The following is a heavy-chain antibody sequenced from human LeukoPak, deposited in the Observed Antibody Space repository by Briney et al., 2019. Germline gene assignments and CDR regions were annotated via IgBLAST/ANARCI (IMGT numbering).Heavy chain of an antibody. J-gene: IGHJ4*02. CDR2: IYGNDDK. Sequence: ESGPTLVNPTQTLTLTCTFSGFSLNTNAVAVGWVRQPPGQALEWLTFIYGNDDKRYSPPLASRLTITKDTSKNQVVLTMTDMDYMDTATYYCVHRTMVTSVDHWGQGTLVTVSS. CDR1: GFSLNTNAVA. D-gene: IGHD4-17*01. CDR3: VHRTMVTSVDH. V-gene: IGHV2-5*01.